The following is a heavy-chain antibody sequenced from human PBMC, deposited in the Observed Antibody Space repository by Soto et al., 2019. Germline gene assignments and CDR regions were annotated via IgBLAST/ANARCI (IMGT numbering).Heavy chain of an antibody. D-gene: IGHD5-12*01. V-gene: IGHV3-21*01. CDR1: GFTFSSYS. CDR2: ISSSSSYI. Sequence: EVQLVESGGGLVKPGGSLRLSCAASGFTFSSYSMNWVHQAPGKGLEWVSSISSSSSYIYYADSVKGRFTISRDNAKNSLYLQMNSLRAEDTAVYYCARDRGLAPRDPYFDYWGQGTLVTVSS. CDR3: ARDRGLAPRDPYFDY. J-gene: IGHJ4*02.